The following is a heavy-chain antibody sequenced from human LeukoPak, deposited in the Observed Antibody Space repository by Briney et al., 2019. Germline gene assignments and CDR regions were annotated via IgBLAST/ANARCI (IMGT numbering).Heavy chain of an antibody. V-gene: IGHV4-31*03. CDR2: IYYSGST. J-gene: IGHJ4*02. CDR1: GGSISSSSYY. D-gene: IGHD2-2*01. CDR3: ARGAVVVPAAIGSYYFDY. Sequence: SETLSLTCTVSGGSISSSSYYWGWIRQLPGKGLEWIGYIYYSGSTYYNPSLKSRVTISVDTSKNQFSLKLSSVTAADTAVYYCARGAVVVPAAIGSYYFDYWGQGTLVTVSS.